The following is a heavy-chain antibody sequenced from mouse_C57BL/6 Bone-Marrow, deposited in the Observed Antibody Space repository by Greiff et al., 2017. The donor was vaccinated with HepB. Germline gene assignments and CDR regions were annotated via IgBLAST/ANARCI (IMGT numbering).Heavy chain of an antibody. Sequence: QVQLKESGPGLVAPSQSLSITCTVSGFSLTSYGVDWVRQSPGKGLEWLGVIWGAGSTNYNSALKYRLSISKDKSKIQGFLKMNSLQTDDTAMYYCASDYYGSSLYAMDYCGQGTSVTVSS. J-gene: IGHJ4*01. CDR3: ASDYYGSSLYAMDY. CDR1: GFSLTSYG. V-gene: IGHV2-6*01. D-gene: IGHD1-1*01. CDR2: IWGAGST.